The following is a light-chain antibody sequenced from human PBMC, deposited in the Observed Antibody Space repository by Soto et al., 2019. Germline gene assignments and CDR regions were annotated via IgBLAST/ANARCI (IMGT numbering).Light chain of an antibody. CDR2: DAS. J-gene: IGKJ2*01. CDR3: QHRTNWPPYT. CDR1: QSVSNY. Sequence: EVVLTQSPATLSLSPGERATLSCRASQSVSNYLAWYQQKPGQAPRLLIYDASNRATGIPARFSGSGSGTDFTLTISGLEPEDFAVYYCQHRTNWPPYTFGQGTKLEI. V-gene: IGKV3-11*01.